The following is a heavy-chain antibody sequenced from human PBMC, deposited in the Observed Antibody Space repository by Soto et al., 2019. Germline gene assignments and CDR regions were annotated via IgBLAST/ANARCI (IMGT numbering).Heavy chain of an antibody. CDR1: GDTISSGGYS. Sequence: SETLSLTCDVSGDTISSGGYSWNWIRQPPGKGLEWIGNIYQSGTTDYNPSLKSRVTISVDRSKNQFSLKLSSVTAADTAVYYCARDNRSGYYFDYWGQGTLVTVSS. J-gene: IGHJ4*02. CDR3: ARDNRSGYYFDY. CDR2: IYQSGTT. V-gene: IGHV4-30-2*01. D-gene: IGHD3-22*01.